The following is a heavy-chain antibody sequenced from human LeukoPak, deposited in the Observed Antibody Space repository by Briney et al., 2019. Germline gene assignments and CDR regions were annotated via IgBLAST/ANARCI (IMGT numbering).Heavy chain of an antibody. D-gene: IGHD3-10*01. CDR1: GGSISSYY. CDR3: ARAGGDEYYYSSGSYHYYGMDV. J-gene: IGHJ6*02. Sequence: PSQTLSLTCTLYGGSISSYYCSWIRQPPGKGLEWNGYIYYSGTTNNNPSLRSRVPISVATPRTQFSLKLSAVTAADRPGYYCARAGGDEYYYSSGSYHYYGMDVWGQGTTVSVSS. CDR2: IYYSGTT. V-gene: IGHV4-59*01.